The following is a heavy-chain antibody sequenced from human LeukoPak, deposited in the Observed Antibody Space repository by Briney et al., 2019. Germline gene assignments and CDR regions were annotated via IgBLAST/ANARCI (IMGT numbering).Heavy chain of an antibody. V-gene: IGHV5-51*01. CDR3: ARGGDFWSGYHKGNFDY. CDR1: GYSFTSYW. D-gene: IGHD3-3*01. Sequence: GESLKISCKGSGYSFTSYWIGWVRQMPGKGLEWMGIIYPGDSDTRYSPSFQGQVTISADKSVTTAYLQWSSLKASDTAMYYCARGGDFWSGYHKGNFDYWGQGTLVTVSS. J-gene: IGHJ4*02. CDR2: IYPGDSDT.